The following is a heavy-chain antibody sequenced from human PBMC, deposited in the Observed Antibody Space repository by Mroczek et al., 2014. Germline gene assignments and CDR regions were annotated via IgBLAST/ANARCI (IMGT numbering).Heavy chain of an antibody. J-gene: IGHJ4*02. CDR2: IYYSGST. V-gene: IGHV4-39*01. D-gene: IGHD1-26*01. Sequence: QVQLQESGPGLVKPSETLSLTCTVSGGSISSSSYYWGWIRQPPGKGLEWIGSIYYSGSTYYNPSLKSRVTISVDTSKNQFSLKLSSVTAADTAVYYCASISEWELPHFDYWGQGTLVTVSS. CDR3: ASISEWELPHFDY. CDR1: GGSISSSSYY.